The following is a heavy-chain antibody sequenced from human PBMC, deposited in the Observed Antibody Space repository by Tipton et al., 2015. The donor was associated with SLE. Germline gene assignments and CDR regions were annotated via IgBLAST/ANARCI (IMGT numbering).Heavy chain of an antibody. J-gene: IGHJ3*02. CDR2: IRNGGGKSDGKT. V-gene: IGHV3-23*01. Sequence: QPPGKGLQWVSTIRNGGGKSDGKTYYAESVRGRFTISRDTSKNRIYLQMDSLRAEDTALYYCAKGKRTIYDHDAYDMWGQGTVVTVSS. CDR3: AKGKRTIYDHDAYDM. D-gene: IGHD3-3*01.